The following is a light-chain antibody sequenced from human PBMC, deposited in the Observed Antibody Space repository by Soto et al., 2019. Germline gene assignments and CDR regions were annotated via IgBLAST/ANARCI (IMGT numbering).Light chain of an antibody. Sequence: DIQMTQSPSSLSASVGDRVTITCRASQTITTYLNWYQQKPGKAPKLLIYSASRLQSGAPSRFSGSGSGTDFTLTISSLQPEDFATYYCQQSYTNLRTFGGGTKVEIK. CDR3: QQSYTNLRT. CDR1: QTITTY. V-gene: IGKV1-39*01. CDR2: SAS. J-gene: IGKJ4*01.